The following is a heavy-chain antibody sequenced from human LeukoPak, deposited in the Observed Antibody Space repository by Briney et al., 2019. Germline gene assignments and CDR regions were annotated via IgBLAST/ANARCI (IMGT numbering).Heavy chain of an antibody. J-gene: IGHJ4*02. CDR2: ISSSSSYI. V-gene: IGHV3-21*01. D-gene: IGHD6-13*01. Sequence: GSLRLSCAASGFTFSSYSMNWVRQAPGKGLEWVSSISSSSSYIYYADSVKGRFTISRDNAKNSLYLQMNSLRAEDTAVYYCAREQKLVRRGFDYWAQGTLVTVSS. CDR1: GFTFSSYS. CDR3: AREQKLVRRGFDY.